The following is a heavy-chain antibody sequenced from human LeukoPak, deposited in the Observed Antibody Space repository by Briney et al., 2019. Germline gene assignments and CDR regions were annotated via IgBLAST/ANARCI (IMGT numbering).Heavy chain of an antibody. CDR2: IKQDGSEK. Sequence: PGGSLRLSCAASGFTFSSYWMSWVRQAPGKGLEWVANIKQDGSEKYYVDSVKGRFTISRDNAKNSLYLQMNSLRAEDTAVYYCARSVIVGAIYFDYWGQGTLVTVSS. CDR1: GFTFSSYW. D-gene: IGHD1-26*01. J-gene: IGHJ4*02. V-gene: IGHV3-7*01. CDR3: ARSVIVGAIYFDY.